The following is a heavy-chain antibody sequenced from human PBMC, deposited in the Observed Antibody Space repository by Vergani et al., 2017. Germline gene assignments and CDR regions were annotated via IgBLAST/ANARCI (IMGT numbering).Heavy chain of an antibody. CDR3: VKDHPVFDE. CDR2: IQKDGIDK. V-gene: IGHV3-30*02. CDR1: GFTFKNNT. J-gene: IGHJ4*02. Sequence: QVQLVESGGGLVKPGGSLRLSCEGSGFTFKNNTMTWVRQAPGKGLEWVAFIQKDGIDKFYADSVRGRFTISRDISKNTLYLEMNSLSAEDTALYHCVKDHPVFDEWGRGTLVSVS.